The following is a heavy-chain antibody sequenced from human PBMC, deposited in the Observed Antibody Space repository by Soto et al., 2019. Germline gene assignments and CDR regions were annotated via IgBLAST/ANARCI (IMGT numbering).Heavy chain of an antibody. CDR3: IKNRDNFAYNTHRPFDF. V-gene: IGHV3-9*01. CDR2: ITWTSGSI. D-gene: IGHD1-1*01. CDR1: GFTFDDYT. J-gene: IGHJ4*02. Sequence: EVQLVESGGGLVQPGMSLRLSCTASGFTFDDYTMHWVRQAPGKGLEWVAHITWTSGSIDYADSVKGRFSISRDNSRSSLYLQMNSLKTEDTAFYYCIKNRDNFAYNTHRPFDFCGQGTLVTVST.